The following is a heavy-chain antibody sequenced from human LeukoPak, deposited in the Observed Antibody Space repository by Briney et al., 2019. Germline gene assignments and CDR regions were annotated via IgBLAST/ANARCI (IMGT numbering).Heavy chain of an antibody. CDR3: ARDPSSEELWFGELLVYFDY. D-gene: IGHD3-10*01. J-gene: IGHJ4*02. CDR1: GYSISSGYY. Sequence: KSSETLSLTCTVSGYSISSGYYWGWIRQPPGKGLEWIGSIYHSGSTYYNPSLKSRVTISVDTSKNQFSLKLSSVTAADTAVYYCARDPSSEELWFGELLVYFDYWGQGTLVTVSS. V-gene: IGHV4-38-2*02. CDR2: IYHSGST.